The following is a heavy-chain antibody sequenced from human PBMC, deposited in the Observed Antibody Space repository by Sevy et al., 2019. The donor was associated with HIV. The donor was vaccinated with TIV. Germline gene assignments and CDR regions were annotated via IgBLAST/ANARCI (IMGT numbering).Heavy chain of an antibody. J-gene: IGHJ6*02. D-gene: IGHD4-4*01. Sequence: ASVKVSCKASGGTFSSYAISWVRQAPGQGLEWMGGIIPIFGTANYAQKFQGRVTITADESTSTAYMELSSLRSEDTAVYYCARGTTDYYYYGMDVWGQGTTVTVSS. CDR1: GGTFSSYA. CDR3: ARGTTDYYYYGMDV. CDR2: IIPIFGTA. V-gene: IGHV1-69*13.